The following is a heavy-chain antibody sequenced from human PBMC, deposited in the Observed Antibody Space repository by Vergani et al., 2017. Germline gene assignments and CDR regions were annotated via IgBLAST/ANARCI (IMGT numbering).Heavy chain of an antibody. CDR1: GYTFTSYG. CDR3: ARDTGDPRGNY. Sequence: QVQLVQSGAEVKKPGASVKVSCKASGYTFTSYGISWVRQAPGQGLEWMGWISAYNGNTNYAQKFQGRVTITADKSTSTAYMELSSLRSEDTAVYYCARDTGDPRGNYWGQGTLVTVSS. D-gene: IGHD3-16*01. CDR2: ISAYNGNT. V-gene: IGHV1-18*01. J-gene: IGHJ4*02.